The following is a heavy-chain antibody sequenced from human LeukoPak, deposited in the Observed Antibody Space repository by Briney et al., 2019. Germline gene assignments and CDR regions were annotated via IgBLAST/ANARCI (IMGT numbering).Heavy chain of an antibody. Sequence: HPGGSLRLSCAASGFTFNNYAMTWVRQAPGKGLEWVSGISGNSGSTHYADSVKGRSTISRDNSKNTLYLQMNSLRVEDTALYYCAKDIVVVPAPMDYMDVWGKGTTVTVSS. V-gene: IGHV3-23*01. CDR1: GFTFNNYA. D-gene: IGHD2-2*01. CDR3: AKDIVVVPAPMDYMDV. CDR2: ISGNSGST. J-gene: IGHJ6*03.